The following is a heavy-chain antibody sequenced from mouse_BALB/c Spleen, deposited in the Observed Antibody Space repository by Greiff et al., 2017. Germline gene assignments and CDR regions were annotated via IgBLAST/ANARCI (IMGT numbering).Heavy chain of an antibody. CDR2: IWAGGST. CDR1: GFSLTSYG. CDR3: ARAPDGYYGGYYAMDY. Sequence: VQRVESGPGLVAPSQSLSITCTVSGFSLTSYGVHWVRQPPGKGLEWLGVIWAGGSTNYNSALMSRLSISKDNSKSQVFLKMNSLQTDDTAMYYCARAPDGYYGGYYAMDYWGQGTSVTVSS. V-gene: IGHV2-9*02. J-gene: IGHJ4*01. D-gene: IGHD2-3*01.